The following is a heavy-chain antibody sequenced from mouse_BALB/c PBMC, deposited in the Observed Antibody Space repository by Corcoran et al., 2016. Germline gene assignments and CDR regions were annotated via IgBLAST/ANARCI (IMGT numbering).Heavy chain of an antibody. Sequence: QIQLVQSGPELKKPGETVTISCKASGYTFTNYGMNWVKQAPGKGLKWMGWINTYTGEPTYADDFKGRFAFSLETSASTAYLQINNLKNEDMATYFCARWADGYSLFAYWGQGTLVTVSA. CDR1: GYTFTNYG. D-gene: IGHD2-3*01. CDR3: ARWADGYSLFAY. J-gene: IGHJ3*01. V-gene: IGHV9-1*02. CDR2: INTYTGEP.